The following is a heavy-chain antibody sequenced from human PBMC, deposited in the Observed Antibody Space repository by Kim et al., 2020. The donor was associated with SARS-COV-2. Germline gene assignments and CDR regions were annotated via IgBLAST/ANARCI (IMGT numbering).Heavy chain of an antibody. V-gene: IGHV1-8*01. CDR1: GYTFTSYD. D-gene: IGHD3-10*01. CDR2: MNPNSGNT. J-gene: IGHJ6*02. CDR3: ARGSREGWFGELFDYYYGMDV. Sequence: ASVKVSCKASGYTFTSYDINWVRQATGQGLEWMGWMNPNSGNTGYAQKFQGRVTMTRNTSISTAYMELSSLRSEDTAVYYCARGSREGWFGELFDYYYGMDVWGQGTTVTVSS.